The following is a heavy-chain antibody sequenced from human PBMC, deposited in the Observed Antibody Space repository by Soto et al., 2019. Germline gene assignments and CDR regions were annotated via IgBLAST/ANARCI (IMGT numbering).Heavy chain of an antibody. CDR2: ISAYNGNT. D-gene: IGHD3-22*01. CDR3: ARDDLDYYDSSGYYSFHPRRFWFDP. CDR1: GYTFTSYG. J-gene: IGHJ5*02. V-gene: IGHV1-18*01. Sequence: QVPLVQSGAEVKKPGASVKVSCKASGYTFTSYGISWVRQAPGQGLEWMGWISAYNGNTNYAQKLQGRVTMTTDTSTSTAYMELRSLRSDDTAVYYCARDDLDYYDSSGYYSFHPRRFWFDPWGQGTLVTVSS.